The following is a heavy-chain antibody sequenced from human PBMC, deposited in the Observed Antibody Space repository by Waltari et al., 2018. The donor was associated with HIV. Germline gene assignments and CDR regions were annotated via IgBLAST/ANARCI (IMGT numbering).Heavy chain of an antibody. CDR3: ARDICNGGSCYSYYFDY. CDR2: INPDNGGT. Sequence: QVQLVQSGAEVKKPGASVKISCKAYGYTFTGYYMPWVRQAPGQGLEWMGWINPDNGGTKYAQKFQGRVTMTRDTSISTAYMELSRLRSDDTAVYYCARDICNGGSCYSYYFDYWGQGTLVTVSS. J-gene: IGHJ4*02. V-gene: IGHV1-2*02. D-gene: IGHD2-15*01. CDR1: GYTFTGYY.